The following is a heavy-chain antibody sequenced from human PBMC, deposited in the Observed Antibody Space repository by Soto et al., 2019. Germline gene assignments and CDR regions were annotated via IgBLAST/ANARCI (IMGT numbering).Heavy chain of an antibody. V-gene: IGHV3-33*01. J-gene: IGHJ3*02. CDR2: IWYDGSNK. D-gene: IGHD3-22*01. CDR1: GFTFSSYG. CDR3: ARDSSGYYYRVGAFDI. Sequence: GSLRLSCAASGFTFSSYGMHWVRQAPGKGLEWVAVIWYDGSNKYYADSVKGRFTISRDNSKNTLYLQMNSLRAEDTAVYYCARDSSGYYYRVGAFDIWGQGTMVTVSS.